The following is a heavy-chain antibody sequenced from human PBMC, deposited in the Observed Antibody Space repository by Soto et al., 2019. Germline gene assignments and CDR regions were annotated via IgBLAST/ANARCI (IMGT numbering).Heavy chain of an antibody. CDR2: TRNKANNYTT. CDR3: ARVDGSAPDGWFDP. V-gene: IGHV3-72*01. Sequence: PGGSLRLSCAASGFTFSDHYMDWVRQAPGKGLEWVGRTRNKANNYTTEYAASVKGRFTISRDDSKNSLYLQMNSLKTEDTAVYYCARVDGSAPDGWFDPWGQGTLVTVSS. CDR1: GFTFSDHY. D-gene: IGHD3-10*01. J-gene: IGHJ5*02.